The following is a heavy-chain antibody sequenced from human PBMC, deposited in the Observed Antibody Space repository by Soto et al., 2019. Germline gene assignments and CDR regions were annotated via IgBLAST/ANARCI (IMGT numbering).Heavy chain of an antibody. CDR1: GYTFTGHY. V-gene: IGHV1-2*02. D-gene: IGHD1-26*01. CDR2: IGPESGAT. Sequence: ASVKVSCKASGYTFTGHYIHWVRQAPEQGPEWMGEIGPESGATRYAQRFQGRVTMTRDMSIATVYMELNNLSPDDTAVYYCGRGRSGQIVVFYWGQGTPVTVSS. J-gene: IGHJ4*02. CDR3: GRGRSGQIVVFY.